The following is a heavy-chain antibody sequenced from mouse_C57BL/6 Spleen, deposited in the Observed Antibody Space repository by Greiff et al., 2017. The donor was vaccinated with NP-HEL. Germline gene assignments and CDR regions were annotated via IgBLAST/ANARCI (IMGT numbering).Heavy chain of an antibody. V-gene: IGHV2-9-1*01. Sequence: VKLVESGPGLVAPSQSLSITCTVSGFSLTSYAISWVRQPPGKGLEWLGVIWTGGGTNYNSALKSRLSISKDNSKSQVFLKMNSLQTDDTARYYCARNSITAVVAPYWYFDVWGKGTTVTVSS. J-gene: IGHJ1*03. CDR3: ARNSITAVVAPYWYFDV. CDR2: IWTGGGT. D-gene: IGHD1-1*01. CDR1: GFSLTSYA.